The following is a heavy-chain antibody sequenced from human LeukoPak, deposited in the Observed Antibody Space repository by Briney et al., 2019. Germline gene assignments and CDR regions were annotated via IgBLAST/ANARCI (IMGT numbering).Heavy chain of an antibody. D-gene: IGHD1/OR15-1a*01. V-gene: IGHV3-7*01. CDR3: ASSITTNNPSPFDI. CDR2: IKQDGSEK. J-gene: IGHJ3*02. Sequence: GGSLRLSCAASGFTFSSYWMSWVRQAPGKGLEWVANIKQDGSEKYYVDSVKGRFTISRDNAKDSLYLQMNSLRAEDTAVYYCASSITTNNPSPFDIWGQGTMVTVSS. CDR1: GFTFSSYW.